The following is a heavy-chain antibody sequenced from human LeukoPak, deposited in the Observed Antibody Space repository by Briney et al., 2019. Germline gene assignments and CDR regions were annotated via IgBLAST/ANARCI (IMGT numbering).Heavy chain of an antibody. V-gene: IGHV3-23*01. J-gene: IGHJ3*02. Sequence: GGSLRLSCAASGFTFSSYAMNWVRQAPGKGLEWVSAISGNGGSTYYADSVKGRFTISRDNSKNTLYLQIDSLRAEDTAVYYCAKEGPYDFWSGHASAFDIWGQGTRVTVSS. D-gene: IGHD3-3*01. CDR2: ISGNGGST. CDR1: GFTFSSYA. CDR3: AKEGPYDFWSGHASAFDI.